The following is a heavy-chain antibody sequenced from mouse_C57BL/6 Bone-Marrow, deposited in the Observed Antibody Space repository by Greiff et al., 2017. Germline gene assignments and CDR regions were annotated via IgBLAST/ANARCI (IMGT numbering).Heavy chain of an antibody. V-gene: IGHV7-3*01. CDR2: IRNKANGYTT. CDR1: GFTFTDYY. J-gene: IGHJ2*01. D-gene: IGHD1-1*01. CDR3: ARLTAYGSSSFDC. Sequence: EVMLVESGGGLVQPGGSLSLSCAASGFTFTDYYMSWVRQPPGKALEWLGFIRNKANGYTTEYSASVKGRFTISRDNSQSILYLQMHAMRAEDSAAYYCARLTAYGSSSFDCWGQGTTLTVSS.